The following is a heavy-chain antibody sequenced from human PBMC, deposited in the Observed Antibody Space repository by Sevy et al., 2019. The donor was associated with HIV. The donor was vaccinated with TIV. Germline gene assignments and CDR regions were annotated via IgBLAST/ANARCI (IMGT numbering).Heavy chain of an antibody. V-gene: IGHV3-7*01. Sequence: GGSLRLSCVASGFTLNSYWMHRVRQAPWKGLEWVANIKQDRSVKYYVDSVKGRFTISRDNARNLLYLQMNSLRVEDTALYYCVRAIAADGSFWGQGTLVTVSS. J-gene: IGHJ4*02. D-gene: IGHD6-13*01. CDR1: GFTLNSYW. CDR3: VRAIAADGSF. CDR2: IKQDRSVK.